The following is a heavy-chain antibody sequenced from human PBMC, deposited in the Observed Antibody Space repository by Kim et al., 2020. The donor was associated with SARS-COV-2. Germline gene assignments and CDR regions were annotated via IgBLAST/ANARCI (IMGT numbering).Heavy chain of an antibody. CDR1: GFTFSSYS. CDR3: ASPGPYCSSTSCYSYYYYCMDV. J-gene: IGHJ6*02. V-gene: IGHV3-21*01. CDR2: ISSSSSYI. D-gene: IGHD2-2*02. Sequence: GGSLRLSCAASGFTFSSYSMNWVRQAPGKGLEWVSSISSSSSYIYYADSVKGRFTISRDNAKNSLYLQMNSLRAEDTAVYYCASPGPYCSSTSCYSYYYYCMDVWGQGTTVTVSS.